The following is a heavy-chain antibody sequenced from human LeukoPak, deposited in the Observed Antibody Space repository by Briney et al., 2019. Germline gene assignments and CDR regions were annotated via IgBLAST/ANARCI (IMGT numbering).Heavy chain of an antibody. CDR1: GGSISSYY. Sequence: ASETLSLTCTVPGGSISSYYWSWIRQPPGKGLEWIGYIYYSGSTNYNPSLKSRVTISVDTSKNQFSLKLSSVTAADTAVYYCARLHSSGWDEGFDYWGQGTLVTVSS. CDR3: ARLHSSGWDEGFDY. CDR2: IYYSGST. J-gene: IGHJ4*02. D-gene: IGHD6-19*01. V-gene: IGHV4-59*08.